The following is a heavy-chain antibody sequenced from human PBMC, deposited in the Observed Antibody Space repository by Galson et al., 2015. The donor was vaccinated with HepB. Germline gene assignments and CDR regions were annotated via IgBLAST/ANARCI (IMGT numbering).Heavy chain of an antibody. D-gene: IGHD3-22*01. CDR3: AKDYDSPSGAFDI. Sequence: SLRLSCAAYGFTFHDSAMHWVRQAPGKGLEWVSGISWNGGSIGYADSVKGRFTISKDNAKNSLYLKMNSLRAEDTALYYCAKDYDSPSGAFDIWGQGTMVTVSS. J-gene: IGHJ3*02. V-gene: IGHV3-9*01. CDR2: ISWNGGSI. CDR1: GFTFHDSA.